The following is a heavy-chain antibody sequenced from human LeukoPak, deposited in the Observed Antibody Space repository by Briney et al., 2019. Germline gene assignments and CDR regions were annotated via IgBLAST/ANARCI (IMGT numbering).Heavy chain of an antibody. J-gene: IGHJ4*02. CDR2: IKQDGSEK. D-gene: IGHD3-10*01. Sequence: GGSLRLSCAASGFTFSSYWMSWVRQAPGKGLEWVANIKQDGSEKYYVDSVKGRFTISRDNAKNSLYLQMNSLRAEDTAVYYCAGGSYYYGSGSYLPVDYWGQGTLVTVSS. CDR1: GFTFSSYW. CDR3: AGGSYYYGSGSYLPVDY. V-gene: IGHV3-7*01.